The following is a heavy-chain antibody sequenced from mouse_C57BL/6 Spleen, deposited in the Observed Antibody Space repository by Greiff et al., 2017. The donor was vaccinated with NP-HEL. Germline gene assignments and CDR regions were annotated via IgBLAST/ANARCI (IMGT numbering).Heavy chain of an antibody. CDR2: IDPSDSYT. D-gene: IGHD3-1*01. V-gene: IGHV1-69*01. J-gene: IGHJ2*01. CDR3: ARGAHYSDY. Sequence: QVQLQQPGAELVMPGASVKLSCKASGQRGNSYWMHWVKQRPGQGLEWIGEIDPSDSYTNYNQKFKGKSTLTVDKSSSTAYMQLSSLTSEDSAVYYCARGAHYSDYWGPLPTLTISS. CDR1: GQRGNSYW.